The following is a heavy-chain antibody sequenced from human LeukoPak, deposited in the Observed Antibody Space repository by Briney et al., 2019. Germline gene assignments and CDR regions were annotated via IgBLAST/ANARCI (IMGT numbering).Heavy chain of an antibody. J-gene: IGHJ5*02. Sequence: SETLSLTCTVSGGSSSSYHWSWIRQPPGKGLEWIGYIYYSGSTNYNPSLKSRVTISVDTSKNQFSLKLSSVTAADTAVYYCARVVVYGDYPSWFDPWGQGTLVTVSS. V-gene: IGHV4-59*01. CDR3: ARVVVYGDYPSWFDP. CDR1: GGSSSSYH. D-gene: IGHD4-17*01. CDR2: IYYSGST.